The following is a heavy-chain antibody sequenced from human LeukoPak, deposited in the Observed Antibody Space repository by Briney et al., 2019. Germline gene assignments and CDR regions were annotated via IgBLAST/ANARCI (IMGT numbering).Heavy chain of an antibody. CDR1: EFTFDDYG. V-gene: IGHV3-20*04. Sequence: AGGSLRLSCAASEFTFDDYGMSWVRQAPGKGLEWVAGINRNGRSTGYADSVRGRFTISRGNAKNSLYLQMNSLRAEDTAFYFCAREGDYQGGYSFDTWGQGTLVAVSS. CDR2: INRNGRST. J-gene: IGHJ4*02. CDR3: AREGDYQGGYSFDT. D-gene: IGHD4-17*01.